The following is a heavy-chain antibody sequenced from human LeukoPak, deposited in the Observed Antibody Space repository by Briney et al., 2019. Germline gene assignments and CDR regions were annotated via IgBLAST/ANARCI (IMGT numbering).Heavy chain of an antibody. CDR2: INSDGSST. J-gene: IGHJ6*02. V-gene: IGHV3-74*01. CDR3: ARGPYYDFWSGYYTNYGMDV. CDR1: GFTFSSYW. Sequence: PGGSLRLSCAASGFTFSSYWMHWVRQAPGKGLVWVSRINSDGSSTSYADSVKGRFTISRDNAKNTLYLQMNSLRAEDTAVYYCARGPYYDFWSGYYTNYGMDVWGQGTTVTVSS. D-gene: IGHD3-3*01.